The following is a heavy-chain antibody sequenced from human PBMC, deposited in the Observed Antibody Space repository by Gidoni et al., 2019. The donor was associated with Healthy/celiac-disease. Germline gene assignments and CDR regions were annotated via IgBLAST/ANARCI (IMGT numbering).Heavy chain of an antibody. D-gene: IGHD3-22*01. CDR2: ISYDGGNT. V-gene: IGHV3-30-3*01. CDR3: ARGDSSGYYFDY. CDR1: GLTFSSYP. J-gene: IGHJ4*02. Sequence: QVQLVESGGGVVQPGRSRRRSCAASGLTFSSYPLHWVRQSPGKGLEWVAVISYDGGNTYYADSVKGRLTISRDSSKNTPYLQMHSLRAEDTAIYYCARGDSSGYYFDYWGRGTLVTVSS.